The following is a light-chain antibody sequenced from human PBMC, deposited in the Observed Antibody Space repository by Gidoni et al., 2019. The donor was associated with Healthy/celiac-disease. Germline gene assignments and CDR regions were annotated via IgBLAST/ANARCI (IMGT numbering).Light chain of an antibody. V-gene: IGKV2-28*01. J-gene: IGKJ3*01. CDR2: LGS. CDR3: MQALQTPLFT. CDR1: QSILHSNGYNY. Sequence: DIVMTQSPLSLPVTPGEPASISCRSSQSILHSNGYNYLDWYLQKPGQSPQLLIYLGSNRASGVPDRFSGSGSGTDVTLKISRVEAEDVGVYYCMQALQTPLFTFGPXTKVDIK.